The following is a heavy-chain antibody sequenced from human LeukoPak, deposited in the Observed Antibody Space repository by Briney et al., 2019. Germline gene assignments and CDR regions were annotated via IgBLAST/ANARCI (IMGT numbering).Heavy chain of an antibody. V-gene: IGHV1-46*01. J-gene: IGHJ4*02. Sequence: ASVKVSCKASGYTFTSYYMHWVRQAPGQGLEWMGIINPSGGSTSYAQKFQGRVTMTTDTSTSTAYMELRSLRSDDTAVYYCASGVKQPPADYWGQGTLVTVSS. CDR2: INPSGGST. D-gene: IGHD6-13*01. CDR3: ASGVKQPPADY. CDR1: GYTFTSYY.